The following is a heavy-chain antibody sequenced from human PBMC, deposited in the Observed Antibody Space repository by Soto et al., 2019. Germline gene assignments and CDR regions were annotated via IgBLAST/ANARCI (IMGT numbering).Heavy chain of an antibody. Sequence: HEQALKVSKKGSAYSSRTYYIRWVRQLPEKDMEWMAIIYPDDSDTRYSPSFQGQVTISAYNSISTAYLQWSSLMASDTAMYYCVRMGFFGDGLLRRSQCGMDVWGPRTMVAVFS. CDR2: IYPDDSDT. D-gene: IGHD2-21*01. J-gene: IGHJ6*02. CDR3: VRMGFFGDGLLRRSQCGMDV. V-gene: IGHV5-51*01. CDR1: AYSSRTYY.